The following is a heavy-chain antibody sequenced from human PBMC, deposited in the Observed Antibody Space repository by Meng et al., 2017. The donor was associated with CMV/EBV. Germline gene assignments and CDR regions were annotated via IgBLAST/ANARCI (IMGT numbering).Heavy chain of an antibody. CDR1: GYTFTGYY. V-gene: IGHV1-2*02. CDR3: ARVMGYCSSTSCRRRGNCFDP. D-gene: IGHD2-2*01. J-gene: IGHJ5*02. CDR2: INPNSGGT. Sequence: ASVKVSCKASGYTFTGYYMHWVRQAPGQGLEGMGWINPNSGGTNYAQKFQGRVTMTRDTSISTAYMELSRLRSDDTAVYYCARVMGYCSSTSCRRRGNCFDPWGQGTLVTVSS.